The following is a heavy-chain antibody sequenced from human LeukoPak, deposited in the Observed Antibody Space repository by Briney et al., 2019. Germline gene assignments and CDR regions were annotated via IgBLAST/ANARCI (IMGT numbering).Heavy chain of an antibody. D-gene: IGHD3-10*01. J-gene: IGHJ4*02. V-gene: IGHV4-34*01. CDR1: GGSIRSYY. CDR2: INHSGST. CDR3: ARGHMVRGPPRGY. Sequence: SEALSLTCAVSGGSIRSYYWSWIRQPPGKGLEWIGEINHSGSTNYNPSLKSRVTISVDTSKNQFSLKLSSVTAADTAVYYCARGHMVRGPPRGYWGQGTLVTVSS.